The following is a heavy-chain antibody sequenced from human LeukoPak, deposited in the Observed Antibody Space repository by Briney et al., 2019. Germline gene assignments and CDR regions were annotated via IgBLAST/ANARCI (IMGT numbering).Heavy chain of an antibody. CDR1: GGSISSGGYC. CDR2: IYYSGST. CDR3: ARDGGYYGSGKHYYGMDV. V-gene: IGHV4-30-4*08. J-gene: IGHJ6*02. D-gene: IGHD3-10*01. Sequence: PSQTLSLTCTVSGGSISSGGYCWSWIRQHPGKGLEWSGYIYYSGSTYYNPSLKSRVTISVDTSKNQFSLKLSSVTAADTAVYYCARDGGYYGSGKHYYGMDVWGQGTTVTVSS.